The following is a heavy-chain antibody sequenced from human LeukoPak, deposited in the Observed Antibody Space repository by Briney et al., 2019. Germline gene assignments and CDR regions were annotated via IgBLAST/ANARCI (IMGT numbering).Heavy chain of an antibody. CDR2: IYTSGRT. D-gene: IGHD5-18*01. CDR1: GGSISSGSDY. J-gene: IGHJ6*03. Sequence: SETLSLTCTVSGGSISSGSDYWSWIRQPAGKGLEWIGRIYTSGRTNYNPSLKSRVTISVDTSKNQFSLKLSSVTAADTAVYYCARTEESGYSYGYFGYYYYMDVWGKGTTVTVSS. V-gene: IGHV4-61*02. CDR3: ARTEESGYSYGYFGYYYYMDV.